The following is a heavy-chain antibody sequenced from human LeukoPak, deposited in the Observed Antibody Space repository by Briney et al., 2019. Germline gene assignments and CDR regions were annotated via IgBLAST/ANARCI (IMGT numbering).Heavy chain of an antibody. V-gene: IGHV4-30-2*01. CDR3: AGSGYYGSGSFSNFDY. Sequence: SETLSLTCAVSGGSISTGGYSWSWIRQPPGKGLEWIGYIYYSGSTYYNPSLKSRVTISVDRSKNQFSLKLTSVTAADTAVYYCAGSGYYGSGSFSNFDYWGQGTLVTVSS. D-gene: IGHD3-10*01. CDR1: GGSISTGGYS. J-gene: IGHJ4*02. CDR2: IYYSGST.